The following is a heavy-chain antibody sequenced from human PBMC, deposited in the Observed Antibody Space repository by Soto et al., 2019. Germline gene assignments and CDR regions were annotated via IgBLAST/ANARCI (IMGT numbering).Heavy chain of an antibody. Sequence: GESLKISCKGSGYSFAGYWITWVRQKPGKGLEWMGRIDPSDSQTYYSPSFRGHVTISVTKSITTVFLQWSSLRASDTAMYYCARQIYDSDTGPNFQYYFDSWGKGTPATVSS. D-gene: IGHD3-22*01. CDR2: IDPSDSQT. J-gene: IGHJ4*02. V-gene: IGHV5-10-1*01. CDR1: GYSFAGYW. CDR3: ARQIYDSDTGPNFQYYFDS.